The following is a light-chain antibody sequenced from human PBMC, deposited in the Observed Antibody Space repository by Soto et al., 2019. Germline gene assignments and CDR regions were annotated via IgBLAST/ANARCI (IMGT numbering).Light chain of an antibody. V-gene: IGLV2-14*01. Sequence: QSALTQPASVSGSPGQSITISCTGTSSDVGGYNYVSWYQQHPGKAPKLMIYDVSNRPSGVSNRFSGSKSGNTASLTISGLQAEDEADYYCSSYTSSSTSVSGGGTQLTVL. CDR1: SSDVGGYNY. CDR3: SSYTSSSTSV. J-gene: IGLJ7*01. CDR2: DVS.